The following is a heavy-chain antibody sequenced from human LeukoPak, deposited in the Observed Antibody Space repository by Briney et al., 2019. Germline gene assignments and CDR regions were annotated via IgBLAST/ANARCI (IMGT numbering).Heavy chain of an antibody. J-gene: IGHJ6*02. V-gene: IGHV3-30-3*01. D-gene: IGHD3-10*01. CDR1: GFTFSIYA. CDR3: TTGSGSYFRTPKNYYYYGMDV. CDR2: ISYDGSNK. Sequence: GRSLRLSCAASGFTFSIYAMHWVRQAPGKGLEWVALISYDGSNKYYADSVKGRFTISRDNSKNTLYLQMNSLRPEDTAVYYGTTGSGSYFRTPKNYYYYGMDVWGQETTVTVSS.